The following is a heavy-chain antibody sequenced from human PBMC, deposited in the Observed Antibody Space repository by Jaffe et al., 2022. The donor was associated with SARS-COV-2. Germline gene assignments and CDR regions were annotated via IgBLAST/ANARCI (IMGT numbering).Heavy chain of an antibody. V-gene: IGHV1-46*01. D-gene: IGHD2-15*01. Sequence: QVHLVQSGAEVKKPGASVKVSCKTSGYTFTTYYLHWVRQAPGQGLEWLGIINPSGGTPSYAQRFQGRVTMTRDTSTSTAYMELSSLTFEDTAVYYCARVSGYCTGGSCWGVNAFDIWGQGTMVTVSS. CDR3: ARVSGYCTGGSCWGVNAFDI. J-gene: IGHJ3*02. CDR1: GYTFTTYY. CDR2: INPSGGTP.